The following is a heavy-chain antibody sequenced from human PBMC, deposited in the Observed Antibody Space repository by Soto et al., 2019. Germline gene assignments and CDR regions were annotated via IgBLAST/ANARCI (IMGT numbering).Heavy chain of an antibody. D-gene: IGHD1-26*01. CDR1: GFTFSSYS. CDR3: ARLRPGTVGHTYDFDY. J-gene: IGHJ4*02. V-gene: IGHV3-48*02. Sequence: EVQLVESGGGLVQPGWSLRLSCAASGFTFSSYSMNWVRQAPGKGLEWVSYISVNIGTIFYADSVQGRFTISRANAKNSLYLQMNSLRDEDTAVYYGARLRPGTVGHTYDFDYWGQGTLVTVSS. CDR2: ISVNIGTI.